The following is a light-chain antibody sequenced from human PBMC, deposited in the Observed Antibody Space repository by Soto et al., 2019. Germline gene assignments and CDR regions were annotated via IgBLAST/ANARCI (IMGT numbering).Light chain of an antibody. CDR2: DVS. CDR1: SSDVGGYNY. V-gene: IGLV2-14*03. CDR3: SSYTTSNTRQIV. J-gene: IGLJ1*01. Sequence: QCALTQPASVSGSPGQSISISCTSTSSDVGGYNYVSWYQHHPGKAPKLIIYDVSNRPSGVSIRFSGSKSDNTASLTISGLQPEDEADYHCSSYTTSNTRQIVFGTGTKVTVL.